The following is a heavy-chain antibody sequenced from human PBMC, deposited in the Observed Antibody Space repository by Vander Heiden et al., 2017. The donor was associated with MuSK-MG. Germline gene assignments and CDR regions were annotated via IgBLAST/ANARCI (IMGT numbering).Heavy chain of an antibody. CDR1: GWSFSGYY. CDR2: INHSGST. Sequence: QVQLQQWGAGLLKPSETLSLTCAVYGWSFSGYYWSWIRQPPGKGLEWIGEINHSGSTNYNPSLKSRVTISVDTSKNQFSLKLSSVTAADTAVYYCAREGSCRGPYRYYYYMDVWGKGTTVTVSS. V-gene: IGHV4-34*01. D-gene: IGHD6-13*01. CDR3: AREGSCRGPYRYYYYMDV. J-gene: IGHJ6*03.